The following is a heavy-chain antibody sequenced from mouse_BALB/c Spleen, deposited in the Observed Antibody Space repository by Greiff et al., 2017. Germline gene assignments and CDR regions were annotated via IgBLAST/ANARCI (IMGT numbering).Heavy chain of an antibody. CDR1: GYTFTDYA. CDR2: ISTYYGNT. V-gene: IGHV1-67*01. J-gene: IGHJ4*01. CDR3: AREGRYDGGGGNAMDY. D-gene: IGHD2-14*01. Sequence: QVQLKQSGPELVRPGVSVKISCKGSGYTFTDYAMHWVKQSHAKSLEWIGVISTYYGNTNYNQKFKGKATMTVDKSSSTAYMELARLTSEDSAIYYCAREGRYDGGGGNAMDYWGQGTSVTVSS.